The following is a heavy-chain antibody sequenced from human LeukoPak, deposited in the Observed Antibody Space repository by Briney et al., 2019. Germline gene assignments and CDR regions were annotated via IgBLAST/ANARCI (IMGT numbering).Heavy chain of an antibody. Sequence: GGSLRLSCAASGFTFSDYYMSWIRQAPGKGLEWVSYISSSGSTIYYADSVKGRFTISRDNAKNSLYLQMNSLRAEDTAVYYCAREVPPNQPEWNYYYYYCMDVWGKGTTVTVSS. D-gene: IGHD1-14*01. CDR3: AREVPPNQPEWNYYYYYCMDV. V-gene: IGHV3-11*01. CDR1: GFTFSDYY. CDR2: ISSSGSTI. J-gene: IGHJ6*03.